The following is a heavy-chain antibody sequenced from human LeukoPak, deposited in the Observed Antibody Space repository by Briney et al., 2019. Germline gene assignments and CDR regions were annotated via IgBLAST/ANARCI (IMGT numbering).Heavy chain of an antibody. CDR1: GGSISSNNYY. CDR3: ARGEIVLVPPTIEPFDY. Sequence: SETLSLTCTVSGGSISSNNYYWGWIRQPPGKGLEWIGNIYYSGSTYYNPSLKSRVTISVDTSKNQFSLKLSSVTAADTAVYYCARGEIVLVPPTIEPFDYWGQGTLVTASS. V-gene: IGHV4-39*07. CDR2: IYYSGST. J-gene: IGHJ4*02. D-gene: IGHD2-2*02.